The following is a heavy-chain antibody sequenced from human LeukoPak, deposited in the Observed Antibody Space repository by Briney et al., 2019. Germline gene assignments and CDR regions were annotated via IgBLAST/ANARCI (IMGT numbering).Heavy chain of an antibody. CDR2: IIPIFGTA. J-gene: IGHJ6*03. D-gene: IGHD3-9*01. V-gene: IGHV1-69*05. Sequence: SVRVSCKASGGTFSSYAISWVRQAPGQGLEWMGGIIPIFGTANYAQKFQGRVTITTDESTSTAYMELSSLRSEDTAVYYCARGRYDILTGYYRGEYYYYYMDVWGKGTTVTVSS. CDR1: GGTFSSYA. CDR3: ARGRYDILTGYYRGEYYYYYMDV.